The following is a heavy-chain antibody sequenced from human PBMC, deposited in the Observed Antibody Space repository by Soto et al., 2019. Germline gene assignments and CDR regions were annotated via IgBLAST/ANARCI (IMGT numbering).Heavy chain of an antibody. D-gene: IGHD3-22*01. CDR1: GYTFTSYG. CDR3: GRDITPYYYDSSGYLGY. V-gene: IGHV1-18*01. J-gene: IGHJ4*02. Sequence: QVQLVQSGAEVKKPGASVKVSCKASGYTFTSYGISWVRQAPGQGLEWMGWISAYNGNTNYAQKLQGRVTMTTDTSTSTAYMELRSLRSDDTAVYYCGRDITPYYYDSSGYLGYWGQGTLVTVSS. CDR2: ISAYNGNT.